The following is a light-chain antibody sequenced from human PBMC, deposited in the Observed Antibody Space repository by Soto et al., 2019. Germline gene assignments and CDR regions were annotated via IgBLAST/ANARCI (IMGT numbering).Light chain of an antibody. CDR3: HQYGSSPIT. Sequence: EIALTPSPGTLSLSPGERAPLSCRASQSVSSSYLAWYQQKPGQAPRLLIYGASSRATGIPDRFSGSGSGTDFTLTISRLEPEDFAVYYCHQYGSSPITFGGGTKVDIK. J-gene: IGKJ4*01. CDR1: QSVSSSY. V-gene: IGKV3-20*01. CDR2: GAS.